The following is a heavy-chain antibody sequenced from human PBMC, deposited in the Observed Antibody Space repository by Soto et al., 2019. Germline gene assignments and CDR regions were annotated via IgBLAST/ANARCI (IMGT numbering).Heavy chain of an antibody. CDR3: ARGAPVAGVDY. CDR2: IYYSGST. Sequence: SETLSLTFTVSGGSISSYYWSWIRQPPGKGLEWIGYIYYSGSTNYNPSLKSRVTISVDTSKNQFSLKLSSVTAADTAVYYCARGAPVAGVDYWGQGTLVTVSS. CDR1: GGSISSYY. V-gene: IGHV4-59*01. D-gene: IGHD6-19*01. J-gene: IGHJ4*02.